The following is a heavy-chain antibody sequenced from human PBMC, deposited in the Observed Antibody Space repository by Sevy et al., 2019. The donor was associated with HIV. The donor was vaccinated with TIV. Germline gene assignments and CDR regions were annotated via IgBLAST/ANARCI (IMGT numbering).Heavy chain of an antibody. Sequence: GGSLRLSCTASGFTFGDYAMSWFRQAPGKGLEWVGFIRSKAYGGTTEYAASVKGRFTISRDDSKNIAYLQMNSLKTEDTAVYYCTRDLLGYDSSGYYKAGFGFDYWGQGTLVTVSS. CDR3: TRDLLGYDSSGYYKAGFGFDY. CDR2: IRSKAYGGTT. J-gene: IGHJ4*02. D-gene: IGHD3-22*01. V-gene: IGHV3-49*03. CDR1: GFTFGDYA.